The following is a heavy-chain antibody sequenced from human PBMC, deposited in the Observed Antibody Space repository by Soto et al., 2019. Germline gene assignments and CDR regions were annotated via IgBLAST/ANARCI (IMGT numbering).Heavy chain of an antibody. V-gene: IGHV5-51*01. Sequence: PGESLKISCKGSGYTFTNYWIGWVRQMPGKGLEWMGIMYPGDSETRYSPSFQGQVTMSADKSISTAYLQWSSLKASDSAMYYCARKYYYGAGTLDYWGQGTLVTVSS. D-gene: IGHD3-10*01. CDR2: MYPGDSET. J-gene: IGHJ4*02. CDR1: GYTFTNYW. CDR3: ARKYYYGAGTLDY.